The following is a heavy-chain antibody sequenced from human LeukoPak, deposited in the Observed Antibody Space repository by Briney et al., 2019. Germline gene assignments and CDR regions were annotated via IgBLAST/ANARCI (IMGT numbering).Heavy chain of an antibody. CDR2: VHLDGRT. Sequence: SGTLSLTCDVSGGSVTSTNWWTWVRQPPGKGLEWIGEVHLDGRTNYNPSLKSRLIMSVDLTENHISLKLTSVTAADTAVYYCAGEGGFYRPLDYSGQGTLVTVSS. D-gene: IGHD3-3*01. J-gene: IGHJ4*02. V-gene: IGHV4-4*02. CDR3: AGEGGFYRPLDY. CDR1: GGSVTSTNW.